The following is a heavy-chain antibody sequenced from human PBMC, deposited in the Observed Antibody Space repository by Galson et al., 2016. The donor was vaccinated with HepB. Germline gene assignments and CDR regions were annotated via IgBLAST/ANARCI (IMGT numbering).Heavy chain of an antibody. D-gene: IGHD2-2*03. CDR1: GLTFSSYA. CDR3: AIDPSHWIENPFAL. V-gene: IGHV3-23*01. J-gene: IGHJ4*02. Sequence: SLRLSCAASGLTFSSYAMSWVRQAPGKGLEWVSSISSRGGRTYYTDSVKGRFTVSRDNSKNTLYVQMNTLRAEDTAVYYCAIDPSHWIENPFALWGQGTLVTVSS. CDR2: ISSRGGRT.